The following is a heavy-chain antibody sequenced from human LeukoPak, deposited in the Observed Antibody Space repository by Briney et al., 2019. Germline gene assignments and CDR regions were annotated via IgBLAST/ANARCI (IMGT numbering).Heavy chain of an antibody. CDR3: ARANYYYYYMDV. J-gene: IGHJ6*03. V-gene: IGHV1-69*13. CDR1: GGTFSSYA. CDR2: IIPIFGTA. Sequence: SVKVSCKASGGTFSSYAISWVRQAPGQGLEWMGGIIPIFGTANYAQKFQGRVTITADESTSTAYMELSSLRSEDTAVYYCARANYYYYYMDVWGKGTTVTISS.